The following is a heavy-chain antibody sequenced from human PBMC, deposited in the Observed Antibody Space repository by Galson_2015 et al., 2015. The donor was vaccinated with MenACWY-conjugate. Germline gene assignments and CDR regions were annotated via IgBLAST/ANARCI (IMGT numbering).Heavy chain of an antibody. V-gene: IGHV3-64*01. D-gene: IGHD2-8*01. CDR3: ARACSNGEINDAFDI. J-gene: IGHJ3*02. CDR1: GFTFSSYA. Sequence: SLRLSCAASGFTFSSYAMHWVRQAPGKGLEYVSAISSNGGSTYYANSVKGRFTISRDNSKNTLYLQMGSLRAEDMAVYYCARACSNGEINDAFDIWGQGTMVTVSS. CDR2: ISSNGGST.